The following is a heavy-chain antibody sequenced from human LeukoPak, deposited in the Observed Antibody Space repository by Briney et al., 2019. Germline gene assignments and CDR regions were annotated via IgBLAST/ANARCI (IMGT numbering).Heavy chain of an antibody. D-gene: IGHD3-22*01. J-gene: IGHJ3*02. V-gene: IGHV3-7*01. CDR1: GFTFSNAW. CDR3: AREKGYYDSNGYYVSAFDI. CDR2: IQQHGSET. Sequence: GSLRLSCAASGFTFSNAWMSWVRQAPGKGLEWVANIQQHGSETYYGDSVKGRFTISRDNAKNSLYLQMNSLRAEDTAVYYCAREKGYYDSNGYYVSAFDIWGQGTMVTVSS.